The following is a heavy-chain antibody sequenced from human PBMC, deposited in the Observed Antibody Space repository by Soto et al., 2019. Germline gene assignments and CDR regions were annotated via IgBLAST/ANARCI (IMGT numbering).Heavy chain of an antibody. J-gene: IGHJ4*02. V-gene: IGHV4-4*02. CDR2: IYHSGST. D-gene: IGHD6-13*01. CDR1: GGSISSSNW. Sequence: QVQLQESGPGLVKPSGTLSLTCAVSGGSISSSNWWSWVRQPPGKGLEWIGEIYHSGSTNYNPSLKSRVTITVDECKNQYSLKLSSVTAADTAVYYCARAGIAPLQPLDYWGPRTLVTVSS. CDR3: ARAGIAPLQPLDY.